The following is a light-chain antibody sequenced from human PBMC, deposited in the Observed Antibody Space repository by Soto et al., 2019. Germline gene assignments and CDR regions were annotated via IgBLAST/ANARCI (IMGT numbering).Light chain of an antibody. CDR3: QQYGSSPRT. CDR1: RSLSSTS. V-gene: IGKV3-20*01. CDR2: DAS. Sequence: EIVLTQSPGTLSLSPGELAALSCRASRSLSSTSLAWYQQRPGQAPRLLIYDASSRATGIPDRFRGSGSGTDFTLTINRLEPDDFAVYYCQQYGSSPRTFGQGTKVEIK. J-gene: IGKJ1*01.